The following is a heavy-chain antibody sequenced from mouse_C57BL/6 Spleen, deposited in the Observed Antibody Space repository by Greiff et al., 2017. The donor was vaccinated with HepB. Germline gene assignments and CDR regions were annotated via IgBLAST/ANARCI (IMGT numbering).Heavy chain of an antibody. CDR1: GYTFTSYW. V-gene: IGHV1-55*01. CDR3: ARGRLYYVGYFDV. D-gene: IGHD2-1*01. Sequence: VQLQQPGAELVKPGASVKMSCKASGYTFTSYWITWVKQRPGQGLEWIGDIYPGSGSTNYNEKFKSKATLTVDTSSSTAYMQLSSLTSEDSAVYYCARGRLYYVGYFDVWGTGTTVTVSS. CDR2: IYPGSGST. J-gene: IGHJ1*03.